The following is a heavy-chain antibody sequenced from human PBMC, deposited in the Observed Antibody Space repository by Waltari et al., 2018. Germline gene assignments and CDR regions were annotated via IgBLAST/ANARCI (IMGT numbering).Heavy chain of an antibody. J-gene: IGHJ5*02. CDR1: GYSISSGSY. V-gene: IGHV4-38-2*01. CDR3: ARVEDYYGSGLSGFDP. Sequence: QVQLQESGPGLVKPSETLSPTCAVSGYSISSGSYWGWIRHPPGKGLEWIGSIYHSGSTYYNPSLKSRVTISVDTSKNQFSLKLSSVTAADTAVYYCARVEDYYGSGLSGFDPWGQGTLVTVSS. CDR2: IYHSGST. D-gene: IGHD3-10*01.